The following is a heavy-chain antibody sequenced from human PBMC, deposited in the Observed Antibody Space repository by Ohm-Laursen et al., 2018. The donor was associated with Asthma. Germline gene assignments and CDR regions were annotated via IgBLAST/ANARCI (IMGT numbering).Heavy chain of an antibody. V-gene: IGHV4-31*03. CDR2: IYYSGST. J-gene: IGHJ2*01. CDR3: ARNIAAAGTDWYFDL. D-gene: IGHD6-13*01. Sequence: SETLSLTCTVSGGSINSGGYYWSWIRQHPGKGLEWIGHIYYSGSTYYNPSLQSRVTISVDTSKNQFSLKLSSVTAADTAVYYCARNIAAAGTDWYFDLWGRGTLVTVSS. CDR1: GGSINSGGYY.